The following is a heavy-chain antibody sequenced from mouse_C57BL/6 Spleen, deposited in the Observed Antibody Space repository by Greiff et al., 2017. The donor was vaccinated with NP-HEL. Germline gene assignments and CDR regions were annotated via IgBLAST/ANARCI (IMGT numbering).Heavy chain of an antibody. J-gene: IGHJ3*01. Sequence: LQQSGASVKISCKASGYAFSSYWMNWVKQRPGKGLEWIGQIYPGDGDTNYNGKFKGKATLTADKSSSTAYMQLSSLTSEDSAVYFCAQTAQATWFAYWGQGTLVTVSA. CDR2: IYPGDGDT. CDR1: GYAFSSYW. V-gene: IGHV1-80*01. D-gene: IGHD3-2*02. CDR3: AQTAQATWFAY.